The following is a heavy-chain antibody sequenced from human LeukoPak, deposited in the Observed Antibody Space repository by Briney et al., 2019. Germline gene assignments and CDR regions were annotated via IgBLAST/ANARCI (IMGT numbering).Heavy chain of an antibody. D-gene: IGHD3-22*01. J-gene: IGHJ4*02. CDR3: ARGSPPRRNYDSRGYYSYYFDY. CDR1: GGSISSSSYC. V-gene: IGHV4-39*07. CDR2: IYCSGST. Sequence: SETLSLTCTVSGGSISSSSYCWGWIRQPPGKGLEWIGSIYCSGSTYYNPSLKSQVTISVDTSKNQFSLKLCSVTAADTAVYYCARGSPPRRNYDSRGYYSYYFDYWGQGTLVTVSS.